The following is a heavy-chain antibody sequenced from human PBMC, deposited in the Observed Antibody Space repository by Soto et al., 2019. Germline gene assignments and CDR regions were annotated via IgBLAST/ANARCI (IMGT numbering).Heavy chain of an antibody. D-gene: IGHD3-22*01. Sequence: QVQLVQSGAEVKKPGASVKVSCKASGYTFTSYGISWVRQAPGQGLEWMGWISAYNGNTNYAQKLQGRVTMTTDTSTSTAYWGLRGQGSGDTAVYYCAGDLGDPMIVGPSPPNFDYWGQGTLVTVSS. CDR3: AGDLGDPMIVGPSPPNFDY. J-gene: IGHJ4*02. V-gene: IGHV1-18*01. CDR2: ISAYNGNT. CDR1: GYTFTSYG.